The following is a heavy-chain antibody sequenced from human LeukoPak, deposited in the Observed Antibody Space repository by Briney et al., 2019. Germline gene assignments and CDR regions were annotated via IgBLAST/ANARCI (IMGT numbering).Heavy chain of an antibody. J-gene: IGHJ3*02. CDR3: ARKNIAVAGNAFDI. CDR1: GGSFSGYY. CDR2: IYYSGST. V-gene: IGHV4-34*09. Sequence: PSETLSLTCAVYGGSFSGYYWSWIRQPPGKGLEWIGYIYYSGSTYYNPSLKSRVTISVDTSKNQFSLKLSSVTAADTAVYYCARKNIAVAGNAFDIWGQGTTVTVSS. D-gene: IGHD6-19*01.